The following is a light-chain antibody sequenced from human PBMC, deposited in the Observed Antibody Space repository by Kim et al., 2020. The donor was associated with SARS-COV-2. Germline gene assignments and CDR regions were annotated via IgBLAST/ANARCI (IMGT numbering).Light chain of an antibody. V-gene: IGKV3-11*01. CDR2: DTF. CDR1: QSVSTY. CDR3: QQGNNWPPIT. J-gene: IGKJ5*01. Sequence: ESVLTQSPETLSLSPGERATLSCRASQSVSTYLAWYQLKPGQTPRLVIYDTFKRATGVPARFSGSGSGTDFSLTISSLEPADFAVYYCQQGNNWPPITFGQGTRLEIK.